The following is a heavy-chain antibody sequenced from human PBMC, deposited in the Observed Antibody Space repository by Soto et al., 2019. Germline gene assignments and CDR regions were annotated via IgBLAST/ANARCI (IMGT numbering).Heavy chain of an antibody. CDR1: GYTFTSYA. CDR3: ASEVPFYYGSGSVDY. CDR2: INAGNGNT. V-gene: IGHV1-3*01. D-gene: IGHD3-10*01. J-gene: IGHJ4*02. Sequence: QVQLVQSGAEVKKPGASVKVSCKASGYTFTSYAMHWVRQAPGQRLEWMGWINAGNGNTKYSQKFQGRVPITRDTAASTAYMELSSLRSEDTAVYYCASEVPFYYGSGSVDYWGQGTLVTVSS.